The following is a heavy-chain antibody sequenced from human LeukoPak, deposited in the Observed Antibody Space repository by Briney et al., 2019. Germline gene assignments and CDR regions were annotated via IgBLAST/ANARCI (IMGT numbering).Heavy chain of an antibody. D-gene: IGHD3-3*01. Sequence: GGSLRLSCAASGFTFNTYTMNWVRQAPGKGLEWVSYISGSSGIIDYADSVRGRFTISRDNAKNIVSLQMNNLRAEDTAVYYCARGRGLGVVSPYFDYWGQGTLVTVSS. J-gene: IGHJ4*02. CDR3: ARGRGLGVVSPYFDY. CDR2: ISGSSGII. V-gene: IGHV3-48*01. CDR1: GFTFNTYT.